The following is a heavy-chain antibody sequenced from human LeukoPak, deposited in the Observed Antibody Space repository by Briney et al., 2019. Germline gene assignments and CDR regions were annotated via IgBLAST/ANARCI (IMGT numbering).Heavy chain of an antibody. CDR1: GGSFSTYY. CDR2: IYYSGST. Sequence: SETLSLTCTVSGGSFSTYYWTWIRQPPGKGLEWIGYIYYSGSTYYNPSLKSRVTISVDTSKNQFSLKLSSVTAADTAVYYCARGTPDFWSGYYKGEFDYWGQGTLVTVSP. CDR3: ARGTPDFWSGYYKGEFDY. J-gene: IGHJ4*02. D-gene: IGHD3-3*01. V-gene: IGHV4-59*12.